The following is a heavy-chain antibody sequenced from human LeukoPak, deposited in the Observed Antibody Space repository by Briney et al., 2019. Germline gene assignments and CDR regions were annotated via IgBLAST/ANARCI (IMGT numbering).Heavy chain of an antibody. D-gene: IGHD3-9*01. CDR2: IRSKGYGGTA. Sequence: GGSLRLSCTTSGFTFGDYSMSWFRQAPGKGLAGVGFIRSKGYGGTAEYAASVKGRFTISRDDSNSIAYLQMDSLKTEDTAVYYCTREIRYFDWFQADYWGQGTLVTVSS. CDR3: TREIRYFDWFQADY. CDR1: GFTFGDYS. J-gene: IGHJ4*02. V-gene: IGHV3-49*03.